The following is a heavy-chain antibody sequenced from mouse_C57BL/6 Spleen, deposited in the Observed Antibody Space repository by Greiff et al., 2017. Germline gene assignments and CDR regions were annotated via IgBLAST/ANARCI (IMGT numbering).Heavy chain of an antibody. CDR3: ARGGLLRYYYFGY. J-gene: IGHJ2*01. D-gene: IGHD1-1*01. CDR1: GFSLTSYG. Sequence: QVQLQQSGPGLVQPSQSLSITCTVSGFSLTSYGVHWVRQSPGKGLEWLGVIWSGGSTDYNAAFISRLSISKDNSKSQVFFKMNSLQADDTAIYYCARGGLLRYYYFGYWGQGTTLTVSS. CDR2: IWSGGST. V-gene: IGHV2-2*01.